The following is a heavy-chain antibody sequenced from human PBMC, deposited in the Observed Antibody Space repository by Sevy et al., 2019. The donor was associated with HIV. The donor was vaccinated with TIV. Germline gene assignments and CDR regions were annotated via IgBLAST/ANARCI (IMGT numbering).Heavy chain of an antibody. D-gene: IGHD6-13*01. Sequence: GGSLRLSCAASGFTFSSYSMNWVRQAPGKGLEWVSSISSSSSYIYYADSVKGRFSISRDNAKNSLYLQMNSLRAEDTAVYYCAREPRTAAAGTRYFDYWGQGTLVTVSS. V-gene: IGHV3-21*01. J-gene: IGHJ4*02. CDR3: AREPRTAAAGTRYFDY. CDR1: GFTFSSYS. CDR2: ISSSSSYI.